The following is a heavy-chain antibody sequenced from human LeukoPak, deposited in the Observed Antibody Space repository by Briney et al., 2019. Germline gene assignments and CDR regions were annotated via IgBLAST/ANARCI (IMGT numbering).Heavy chain of an antibody. CDR3: ARENARYYDSSGYYSAFDY. D-gene: IGHD3-22*01. J-gene: IGHJ4*02. Sequence: PGGSLRLSCSASGFTFSTYWMTWLRQAPGKGLEWVAVIWYDGSNKYYADSVKGRFTISRDNSKNTLYLQMNSLRAEDTAVYYCARENARYYDSSGYYSAFDYWGQGTLVTVSS. V-gene: IGHV3-33*08. CDR2: IWYDGSNK. CDR1: GFTFSTYW.